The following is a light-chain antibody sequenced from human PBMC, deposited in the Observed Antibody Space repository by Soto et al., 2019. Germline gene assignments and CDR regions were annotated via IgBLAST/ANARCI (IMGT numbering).Light chain of an antibody. J-gene: IGKJ1*01. CDR1: QSVSSN. Sequence: EIVVTQSPATLSVSPGERATLSCRASQSVSSNLAWYQQKPGQAPRLLIYGASTRATGIPARFSGSGSGTEFTLTISSLQSEDFAGYYCQQYNKWPPWTFGQGTKVEIK. CDR3: QQYNKWPPWT. V-gene: IGKV3-15*01. CDR2: GAS.